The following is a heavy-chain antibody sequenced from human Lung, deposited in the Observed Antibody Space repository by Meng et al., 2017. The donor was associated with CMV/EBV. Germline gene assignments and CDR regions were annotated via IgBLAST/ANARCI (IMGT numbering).Heavy chain of an antibody. D-gene: IGHD3-16*01. V-gene: IGHV3-48*03. CDR2: ISSSGSTI. Sequence: SXKISCAASGFTFSSYEMNWVRQAPGKGLEWVSYISSSGSTIYYADSVKGRFTISRDNAKNSLYVQMNSLRDEDTAVYYCARGFGEPSMDVWGQGTTVXVSS. CDR3: ARGFGEPSMDV. J-gene: IGHJ6*02. CDR1: GFTFSSYE.